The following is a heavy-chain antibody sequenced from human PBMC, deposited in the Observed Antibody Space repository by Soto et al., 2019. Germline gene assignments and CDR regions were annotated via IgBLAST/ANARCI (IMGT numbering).Heavy chain of an antibody. CDR2: VSYSGTT. Sequence: QLQLQESGPGLVKPSETLSLTCAVSGDSISNLYYWGWIRQSPGKGLEWIGTVSYSGTTYYDPSLKSRITISVDTTKTQFSLILSSVASADTAGYYCASLSGNGYRTLGYWGQGILVPVSS. V-gene: IGHV4-39*01. CDR3: ASLSGNGYRTLGY. D-gene: IGHD3-22*01. CDR1: GDSISNLYY. J-gene: IGHJ1*01.